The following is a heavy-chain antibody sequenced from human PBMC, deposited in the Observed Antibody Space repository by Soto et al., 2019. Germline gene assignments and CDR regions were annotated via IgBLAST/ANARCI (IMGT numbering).Heavy chain of an antibody. CDR2: IYSGDPDT. J-gene: IGHJ4*02. V-gene: IGHV5-51*03. D-gene: IGHD2-8*02. Sequence: EVQLVQSGAEVKKPGESLKISCKGSGYTFTNYWIGWVRQMPGKGLEWMGIIYSGDPDTRYSPSFQGQVTISADKTISTAYLQWSSLKASDTAMYFCARRIGGTYCTVANCPFDFWGQGTLVTVSS. CDR3: ARRIGGTYCTVANCPFDF. CDR1: GYTFTNYW.